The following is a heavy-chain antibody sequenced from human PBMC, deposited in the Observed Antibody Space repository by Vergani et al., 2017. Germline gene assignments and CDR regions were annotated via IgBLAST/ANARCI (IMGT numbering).Heavy chain of an antibody. Sequence: QVQLVESGGGVVQPGRSLRLSCAASGFTFNQYGMHWVRQAPGKGLEWVAVTWYDGNNKQYADSVKGRFTISRDNSKSTMYLQMNSLRDEDTGVDYCARELRLFYNRFDPWGQGTLVTVSS. D-gene: IGHD1-14*01. CDR1: GFTFNQYG. CDR3: ARELRLFYNRFDP. CDR2: TWYDGNNK. V-gene: IGHV3-33*01. J-gene: IGHJ5*02.